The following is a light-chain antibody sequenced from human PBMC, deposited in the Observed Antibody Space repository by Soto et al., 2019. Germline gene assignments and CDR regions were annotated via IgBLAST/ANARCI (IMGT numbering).Light chain of an antibody. Sequence: DIQMTQSPSTLSASVGDRITITCRASQSFGSWLAWYQLKPGKDPKLLIYMASRLESGVPSRFSGSESGTEFTITISSLHPDDSATYYCQQYNRYSWTFGQGTKVEIK. J-gene: IGKJ1*01. CDR2: MAS. CDR3: QQYNRYSWT. V-gene: IGKV1-5*03. CDR1: QSFGSW.